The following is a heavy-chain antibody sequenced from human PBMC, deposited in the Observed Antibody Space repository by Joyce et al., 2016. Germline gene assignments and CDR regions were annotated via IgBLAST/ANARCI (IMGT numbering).Heavy chain of an antibody. D-gene: IGHD4-17*01. Sequence: QVQLQESGPGLVKPSQTLSITCSVSGGFISSGGYHWSWIRQHPWKGLEGIGYIYYSGSSYYKPSLRSRVTISVDTSKNQFSLKLNSVTAADTAVYYCARREYGDCFDNWGQGTLVTVSS. CDR1: GGFISSGGYH. CDR2: IYYSGSS. CDR3: ARREYGDCFDN. J-gene: IGHJ4*02. V-gene: IGHV4-31*03.